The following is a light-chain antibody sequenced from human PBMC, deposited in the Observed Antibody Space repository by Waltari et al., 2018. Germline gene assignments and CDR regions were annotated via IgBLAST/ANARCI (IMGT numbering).Light chain of an antibody. CDR1: QSVNGA. J-gene: IGKJ1*01. CDR2: HAS. V-gene: IGKV3-20*01. Sequence: EIVLTQSPGTLSLSPGEGATLSCRASQSVNGALAWYQQKPGQAPRLLIYHASNRATGIPDRFSGSGSWTDFSLTISRLEPEDFAVYYCQHYLRLPVTFGQGTKVEI. CDR3: QHYLRLPVT.